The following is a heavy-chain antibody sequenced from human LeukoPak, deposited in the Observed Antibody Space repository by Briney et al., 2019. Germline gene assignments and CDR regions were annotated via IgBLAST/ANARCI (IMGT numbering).Heavy chain of an antibody. CDR3: ARGSSGYYPDPFDAFDI. Sequence: SETLSLTCTVSGGSISSYYWSWIRQPPGKGLEWIGHIYYSGSTNYNPSLKSRVTISVDTSKNQFSLKLSSVTAADTAVYYCARGSSGYYPDPFDAFDIWGQGTMVTVSS. CDR1: GGSISSYY. CDR2: IYYSGST. D-gene: IGHD3-22*01. J-gene: IGHJ3*02. V-gene: IGHV4-59*01.